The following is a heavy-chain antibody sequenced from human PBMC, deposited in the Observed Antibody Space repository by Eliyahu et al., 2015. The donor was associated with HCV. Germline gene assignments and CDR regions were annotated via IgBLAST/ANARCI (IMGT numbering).Heavy chain of an antibody. V-gene: IGHV3-21*02. CDR1: GFTFGGXA. CDR3: VREEGLDEYSSDTSGYYADS. CDR2: ISSGGVYM. D-gene: IGHD3-22*01. Sequence: QLVESGGGLVXPGGSLXLSCAAYGFTFGGXAXXWVRXAPGKGLEWVSSISSGGVYMYYGDPVKGRFTISRDNAKNSLFLQMNSLRVEDTAVYYCVREEGLDEYSSDTSGYYADSWGQGTLVTVSS. J-gene: IGHJ4*02.